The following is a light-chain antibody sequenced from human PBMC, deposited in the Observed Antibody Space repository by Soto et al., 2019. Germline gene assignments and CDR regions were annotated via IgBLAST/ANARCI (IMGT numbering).Light chain of an antibody. CDR2: GAS. J-gene: IGKJ1*01. CDR3: QQYGSSGT. CDR1: QSVSNNY. V-gene: IGKV3-20*01. Sequence: VLTPSPSTLSLLSGEKAPLSRRASQSVSNNYLAWYQQKPGQAPRLLIYGASNRATGIPDRFSGSGSGTDFTLTISRLEPEDFAVYYCQQYGSSGTFGQGTKVDIK.